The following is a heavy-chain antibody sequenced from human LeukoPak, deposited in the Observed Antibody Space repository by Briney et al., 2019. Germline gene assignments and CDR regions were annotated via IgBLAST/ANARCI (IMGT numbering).Heavy chain of an antibody. CDR2: IYYTGST. D-gene: IGHD6-6*01. CDR3: ARHRAYSSSSPFDY. CDR1: GGSISSLY. V-gene: IGHV4-59*08. Sequence: SETPSLTCSVSGGSISSLYWSWIRQPPGMGLEWIGYIYYTGSTNYNPSLKSRVTMFVDMSKNQFSLRLSSVTAADTAVYYCARHRAYSSSSPFDYWGQGTLVTVSS. J-gene: IGHJ4*02.